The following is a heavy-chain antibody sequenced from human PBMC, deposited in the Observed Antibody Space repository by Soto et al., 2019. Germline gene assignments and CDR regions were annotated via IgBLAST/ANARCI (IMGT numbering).Heavy chain of an antibody. CDR2: ISYDGSNK. Sequence: SLRLSCAASGFTFSSYAMHWVRQAPGKGLEWVAVISYDGSNKYYADSVKGRFTISRDNSKNTLYLQMNSLRAEDTAVYYCARDSYDSSGYYLLFDYWGQGTLVTVSS. J-gene: IGHJ4*02. V-gene: IGHV3-30-3*01. CDR1: GFTFSSYA. D-gene: IGHD3-22*01. CDR3: ARDSYDSSGYYLLFDY.